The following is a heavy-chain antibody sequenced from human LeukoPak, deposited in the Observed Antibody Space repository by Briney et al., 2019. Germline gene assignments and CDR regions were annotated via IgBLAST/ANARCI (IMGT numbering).Heavy chain of an antibody. V-gene: IGHV3-30*04. Sequence: GGSLRLSCAASGFTFSSYAMHWVRQAPGKGLEWVAVISYDGSNKYYADSVKGRFTISRDNSKNTLYLQMNSLRAEDTAVYYCAREWLLSLYFDYWGQGTLVTVSS. J-gene: IGHJ4*02. CDR1: GFTFSSYA. CDR3: AREWLLSLYFDY. CDR2: ISYDGSNK. D-gene: IGHD5-12*01.